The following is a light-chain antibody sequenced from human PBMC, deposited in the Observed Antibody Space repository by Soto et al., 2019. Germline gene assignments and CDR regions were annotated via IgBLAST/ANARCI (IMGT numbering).Light chain of an antibody. Sequence: IQLTQSPSSLSASVGDRVTITCRASQGISSFLAWYQQKPGNAPKLLIYGASTLQSGVPSRFSGSGSGTEFTLTIGSLQPEDFATYYCQQLNSFPIPFGPGTKVDIK. V-gene: IGKV1-9*01. CDR3: QQLNSFPIP. CDR1: QGISSF. J-gene: IGKJ3*01. CDR2: GAS.